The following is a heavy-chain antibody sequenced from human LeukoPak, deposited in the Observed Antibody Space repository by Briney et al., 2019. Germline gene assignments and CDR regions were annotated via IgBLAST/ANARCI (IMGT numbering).Heavy chain of an antibody. Sequence: GGSLRLSCAASGFTFSSYGMHWVRQAPGKGLEWVAFIRYDGSNKYYADSVKGRFTISRDNSKNTPYLQMNSLRAEDTAVYYCAXDLIGIFARVGATLNFDXWGQGXXVTV. CDR2: IRYDGSNK. J-gene: IGHJ4*02. V-gene: IGHV3-30*02. D-gene: IGHD1-26*01. CDR3: AXDLIGIFARVGATLNFDX. CDR1: GFTFSSYG.